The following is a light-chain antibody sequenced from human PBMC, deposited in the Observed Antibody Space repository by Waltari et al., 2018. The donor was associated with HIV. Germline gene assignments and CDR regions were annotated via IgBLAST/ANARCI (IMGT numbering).Light chain of an antibody. J-gene: IGLJ1*01. V-gene: IGLV2-14*01. CDR3: NSYAAAATRI. CDR2: DDA. Sequence: QSALTQPASVSGSPGQSITITCTGTSSDVGSYKSVSWYQQHPDKAPKLSIYDDANRPSRVSNLVSGSKSGNTSSLTVAGLQADDAADYFCNSYAAAATRIFGPVTKVTVL. CDR1: SSDVGSYKS.